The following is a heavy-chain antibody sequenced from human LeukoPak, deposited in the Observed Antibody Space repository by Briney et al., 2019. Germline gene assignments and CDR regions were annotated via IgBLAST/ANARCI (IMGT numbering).Heavy chain of an antibody. V-gene: IGHV1-46*01. CDR3: ARDKSVGDNAWWFDP. Sequence: ASVKVSCKASGYTFTSYYMHWVRQAPGQGLEWMGLINPTGGSTGYAQKFQGRVTMTRDMSTSTDYMELSSLRSEDTAIYCCARDKSVGDNAWWFDPWGQGTLVTVSS. J-gene: IGHJ5*02. D-gene: IGHD1-26*01. CDR2: INPTGGST. CDR1: GYTFTSYY.